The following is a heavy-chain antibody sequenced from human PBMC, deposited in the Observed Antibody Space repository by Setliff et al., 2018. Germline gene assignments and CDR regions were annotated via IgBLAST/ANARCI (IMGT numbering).Heavy chain of an antibody. CDR1: GYTLSNSI. J-gene: IGHJ4*02. CDR3: LRLVRYCTKIACQATSGDEV. D-gene: IGHD2-8*01. V-gene: IGHV1-18*01. Sequence: ASVKVSCKASGYTLSNSILSWVRQAPGQGLDWVGWISAYNGKTYFAQKFQDRITLTTDTSTNTGYLELRGLRSDDTAVYYCLRLVRYCTKIACQATSGDEVWGLGTLVTV. CDR2: ISAYNGKT.